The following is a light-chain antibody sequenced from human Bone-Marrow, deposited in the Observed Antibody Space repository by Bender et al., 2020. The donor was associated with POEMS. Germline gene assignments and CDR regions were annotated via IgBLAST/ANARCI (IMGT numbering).Light chain of an antibody. V-gene: IGLV2-23*02. CDR3: CSYAGTSFDV. CDR1: GSDVGGYKY. Sequence: QSALTQPASVSGSPGQSITISCTGTGSDVGGYKYVSWYQQHPGKAPKLMIYEVSNRPSGVSNRFSGSKSGNTASLTISGLQADDEADYYCCSYAGTSFDVFAAGTKVTV. J-gene: IGLJ1*01. CDR2: EVS.